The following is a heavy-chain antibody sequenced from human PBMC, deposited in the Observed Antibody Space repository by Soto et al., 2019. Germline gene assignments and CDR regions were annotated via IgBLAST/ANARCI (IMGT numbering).Heavy chain of an antibody. CDR3: ARVRVEYDILTGYPSDYYYGMDV. V-gene: IGHV3-21*01. J-gene: IGHJ6*02. D-gene: IGHD3-9*01. Sequence: GGSLRLSCAASGFTFSSYSMNWVRQAPGKGLEWVSSISSSSSYIYYADSVKGRFTISRDNAKNSLYLQMNSLRAEDTAVYYCARVRVEYDILTGYPSDYYYGMDVWGQGTTVTV. CDR1: GFTFSSYS. CDR2: ISSSSSYI.